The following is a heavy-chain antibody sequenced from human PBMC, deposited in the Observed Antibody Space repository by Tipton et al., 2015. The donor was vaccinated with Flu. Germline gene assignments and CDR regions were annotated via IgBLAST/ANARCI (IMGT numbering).Heavy chain of an antibody. D-gene: IGHD4-17*01. V-gene: IGHV3-64*01. J-gene: IGHJ4*02. Sequence: GSLRLSCAASGFVFSSYAMVWVRQAPGKVLECVSAITNNGMTTYYANSVEGRFTIPRDNSKNTLYLQMGGLRAEDAAVYYCARLGTTVPTPPLFWGQGTLVTVSS. CDR1: GFVFSSYA. CDR3: ARLGTTVPTPPLF. CDR2: ITNNGMTT.